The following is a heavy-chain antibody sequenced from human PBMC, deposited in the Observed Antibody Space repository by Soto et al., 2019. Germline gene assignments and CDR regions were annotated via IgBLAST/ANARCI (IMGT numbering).Heavy chain of an antibody. Sequence: GGSLRLSCAASGFTFSSHAMSWVRQAPGKGLEWVSAISGSGGSTYYVDSVKGRFTISRDNSKNTRYLLMNSLRAEDTAVYYCAKDPAGGRYFDYWGQGTLVTVSS. J-gene: IGHJ4*02. CDR1: GFTFSSHA. CDR2: ISGSGGST. CDR3: AKDPAGGRYFDY. D-gene: IGHD2-2*01. V-gene: IGHV3-23*01.